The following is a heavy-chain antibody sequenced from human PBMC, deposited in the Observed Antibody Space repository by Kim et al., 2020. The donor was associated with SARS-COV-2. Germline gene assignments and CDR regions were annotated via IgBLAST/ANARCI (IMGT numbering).Heavy chain of an antibody. V-gene: IGHV3-53*01. CDR3: ARDGTQLWL. Sequence: GSTYYADSVKGRFTISRDNSKNTLYLQMNSLRAEDTAVYYCARDGTQLWLGGQGTLVTVSS. D-gene: IGHD5-18*01. J-gene: IGHJ4*02. CDR2: GST.